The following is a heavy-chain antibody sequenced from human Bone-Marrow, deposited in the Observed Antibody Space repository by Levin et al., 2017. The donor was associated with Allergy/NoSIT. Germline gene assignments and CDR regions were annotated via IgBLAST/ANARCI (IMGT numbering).Heavy chain of an antibody. CDR1: GFTFDDFS. J-gene: IGHJ4*02. D-gene: IGHD3-22*01. V-gene: IGHV3-9*01. CDR3: AKGVRVGHSSGWGYYYDY. CDR2: IRWDSGAT. Sequence: GGSLRLSCTASGFTFDDFSMHWVRRAPGKGLEWVSGIRWDSGATGYVDSVKGRFTISRDSARNSLYLQMNSLRAEDTALDYCAKGVRVGHSSGWGYYYDYWGQGTLVTVSS.